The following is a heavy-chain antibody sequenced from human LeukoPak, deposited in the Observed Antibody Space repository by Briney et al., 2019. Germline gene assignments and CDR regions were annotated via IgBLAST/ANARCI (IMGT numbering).Heavy chain of an antibody. CDR2: ISHTGGST. CDR3: AKSGQYDGSGYYLVPFDY. D-gene: IGHD3-22*01. J-gene: IGHJ4*02. Sequence: GGSLRLSCAASGFTFSSCAMSWVRQAPGKGLEWVSIISHTGGSTYYADSVKGRFTISRDNSKNTLYVQINSLRAEDTAVYYCAKSGQYDGSGYYLVPFDYWGQGTLVTVSS. V-gene: IGHV3-23*01. CDR1: GFTFSSCA.